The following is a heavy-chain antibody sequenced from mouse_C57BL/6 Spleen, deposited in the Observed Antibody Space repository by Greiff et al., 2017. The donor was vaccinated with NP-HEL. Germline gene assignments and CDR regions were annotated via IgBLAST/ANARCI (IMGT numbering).Heavy chain of an antibody. J-gene: IGHJ2*01. CDR2: INPSSGYT. CDR1: CYTFSSYT. D-gene: IGHD2-5*01. V-gene: IGHV1-4*01. Sequence: QVQLQQSGAELARPGAPVKMSCKASCYTFSSYTMHWVKQRPGQGLELIGYINPSSGYTKYNQKFKDKATLTADKSSSTAYMQLSSLTSEDSAVYYCARGDSNPRADWGQGTTLTVSS. CDR3: ARGDSNPRAD.